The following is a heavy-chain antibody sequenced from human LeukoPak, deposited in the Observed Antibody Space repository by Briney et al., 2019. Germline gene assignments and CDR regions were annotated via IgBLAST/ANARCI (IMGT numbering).Heavy chain of an antibody. CDR1: GGTFSSYA. Sequence: GSSVKVSCKASGGTFSSYAISWVRQAPGQGLEWMGGIIPIFGTANYAQKFQGRVTITTDEPTSTAYMEQSSLRSEDTAVYYCAVIKSSGWYYFDYWGQGTLVTVSS. D-gene: IGHD6-19*01. CDR3: AVIKSSGWYYFDY. CDR2: IIPIFGTA. V-gene: IGHV1-69*05. J-gene: IGHJ4*02.